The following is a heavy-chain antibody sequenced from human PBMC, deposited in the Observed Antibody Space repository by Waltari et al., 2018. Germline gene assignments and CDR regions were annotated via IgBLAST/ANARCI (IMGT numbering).Heavy chain of an antibody. CDR2: VHFSGEG. Sequence: QLQESGPGLVEPSGTLSLTCDVSGDSMSTTNCWSWVRQSPGKGLEWIGQVHFSGEGLYNPSFASRVTVSLDTSTNRLSLRMTSATAADTAVYYCARDRGRGLYLDSWGQGTLVTVSP. CDR3: ARDRGRGLYLDS. CDR1: GDSMSTTNC. V-gene: IGHV4-4*02. J-gene: IGHJ4*02.